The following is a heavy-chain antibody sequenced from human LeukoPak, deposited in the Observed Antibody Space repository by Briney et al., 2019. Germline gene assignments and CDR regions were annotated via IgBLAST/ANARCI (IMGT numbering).Heavy chain of an antibody. Sequence: GRSLRLSCAASGFTSSSYGMHWVRQAPGKGLKWVSIIWYDGSNKYYADSVKGRFTISRDNSKNMVYLQMNSLRAEDTAVYYCARGGGAAAGIDYWGQGTLVTVPS. CDR3: ARGGGAAAGIDY. CDR2: IWYDGSNK. V-gene: IGHV3-33*01. D-gene: IGHD6-13*01. J-gene: IGHJ4*02. CDR1: GFTSSSYG.